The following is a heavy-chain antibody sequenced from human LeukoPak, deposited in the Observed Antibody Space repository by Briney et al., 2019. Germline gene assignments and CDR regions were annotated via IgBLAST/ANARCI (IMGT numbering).Heavy chain of an antibody. CDR2: IYYSGST. D-gene: IGHD3-10*01. V-gene: IGHV4-39*01. CDR1: GGSISSSSYY. CDR3: ARHRYYYRSGSYYGAPYYMDV. J-gene: IGHJ6*03. Sequence: PSETLSLTCTVSGGSISSSSYYWGWTRQPPGKGLEWIGSIYYSGSTYYNPSLRSRVTISVDTSKNQFSLKLSSVTAADTAVYYCARHRYYYRSGSYYGAPYYMDVWGKGTTVTISS.